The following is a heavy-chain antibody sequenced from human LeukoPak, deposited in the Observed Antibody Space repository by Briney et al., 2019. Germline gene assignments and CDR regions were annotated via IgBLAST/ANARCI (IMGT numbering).Heavy chain of an antibody. CDR1: GFPFSSYA. D-gene: IGHD3-9*01. CDR2: ISRGGDIT. J-gene: IGHJ4*02. V-gene: IGHV3-23*01. Sequence: GGSLRLSCAASGFPFSSYAMTWVRQAPGKGLEGVSGISRGGDITYYADSVKGRFTISRDNSKNTLFLQMHSLRVEDTAVYYCAALPTGYQNFDYWGQGTLVTVSS. CDR3: AALPTGYQNFDY.